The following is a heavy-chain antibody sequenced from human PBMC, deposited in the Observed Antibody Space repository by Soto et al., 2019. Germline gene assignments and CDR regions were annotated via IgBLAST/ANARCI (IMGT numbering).Heavy chain of an antibody. CDR1: GDSISNY. CDR2: INTSGTT. D-gene: IGHD1-26*01. V-gene: IGHV4-4*07. J-gene: IGHJ5*02. Sequence: QVQLRESGPGLVKPSETLSLTCSVSGDSISNYWSWIRQPAGKGLERIGRINTSGTTNYNPSLKCRVSMSVDKSKMQLSLKLSSVTAADTDVYFCAREGSGGSNGFAPWGQGTLVTVSS. CDR3: AREGSGGSNGFAP.